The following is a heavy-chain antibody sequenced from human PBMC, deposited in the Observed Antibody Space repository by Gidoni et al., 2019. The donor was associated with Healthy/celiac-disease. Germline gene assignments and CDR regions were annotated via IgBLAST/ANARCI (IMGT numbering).Heavy chain of an antibody. Sequence: SWNSGSIGYADSVKGRFTISRDNAKNSLYLQMNSLRAEDTALYYCAMGYYYYGMDVWGQGTTVTVSS. V-gene: IGHV3-9*01. J-gene: IGHJ6*02. CDR3: AMGYYYYGMDV. CDR2: SWNSGSI.